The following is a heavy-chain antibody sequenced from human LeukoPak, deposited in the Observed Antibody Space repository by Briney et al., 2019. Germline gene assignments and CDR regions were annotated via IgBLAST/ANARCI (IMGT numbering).Heavy chain of an antibody. J-gene: IGHJ3*02. D-gene: IGHD1-26*01. V-gene: IGHV3-21*01. CDR3: ARAYSGSFIDAFDI. CDR2: ISSSSSYI. CDR1: GFTVSGSY. Sequence: GGSLRLSCAASGFTVSGSYMSWVRQAPGKGLEWVSSISSSSSYIYYADSVKGRFTISRDNAKNSLYLQMNSLRAEDTAVYYCARAYSGSFIDAFDIWGQGTMVTVSS.